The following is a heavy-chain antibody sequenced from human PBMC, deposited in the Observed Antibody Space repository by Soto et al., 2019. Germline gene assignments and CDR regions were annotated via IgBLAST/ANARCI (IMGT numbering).Heavy chain of an antibody. V-gene: IGHV3-23*01. CDR2: LSVSGGST. CDR1: GITSSNYA. D-gene: IGHD2-21*01. J-gene: IGHJ6*02. CDR3: ATDLPGGEDDHYGMDV. Sequence: LRLSCAASGITSSNYAMSWVRQTPGQGLEWVSGLSVSGGSTYYADSVKGRFTISRDTSKNTLYLQMNSLRAEDTAVYYCATDLPGGEDDHYGMDVWGQGTTVTVSS.